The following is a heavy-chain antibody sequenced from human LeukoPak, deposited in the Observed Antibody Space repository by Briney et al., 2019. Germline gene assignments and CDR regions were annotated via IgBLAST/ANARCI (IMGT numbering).Heavy chain of an antibody. CDR2: IYTGGTT. CDR3: ARDVAAPGGVYFDY. D-gene: IGHD3-16*01. Sequence: QSGGSLRLSCAASGFTVSSNSMSWVRQAPGKGLVWVSVIYTGGTTYYADSVKGRFTISRDNSKNTLYLQMNSLRAEDTAVYYCARDVAAPGGVYFDYWGQGTLVTVSS. CDR1: GFTVSSNS. J-gene: IGHJ4*02. V-gene: IGHV3-66*01.